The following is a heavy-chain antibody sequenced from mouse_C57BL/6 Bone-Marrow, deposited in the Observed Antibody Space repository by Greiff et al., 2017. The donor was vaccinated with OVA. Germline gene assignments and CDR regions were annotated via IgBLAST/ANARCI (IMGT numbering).Heavy chain of an antibody. CDR2: INPGSGGT. Sequence: VQGVESGAELVRPGPSVKVSCKASGYAFTNYLIEWVKQRPGQGLEWIGVINPGSGGTNYNEKFKGKATLTADKSSSTAYMQLSSLTSEDSAVYFCARSIITTVVAPYYAMDYWGQGTSVTVSS. V-gene: IGHV1-54*01. J-gene: IGHJ4*01. CDR3: ARSIITTVVAPYYAMDY. D-gene: IGHD1-1*01. CDR1: GYAFTNYL.